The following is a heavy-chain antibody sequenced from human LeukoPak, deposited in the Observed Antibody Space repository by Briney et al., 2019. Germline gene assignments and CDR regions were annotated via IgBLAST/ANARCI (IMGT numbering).Heavy chain of an antibody. D-gene: IGHD3-16*01. CDR2: IRSKAYGGTT. CDR1: GFTFGDYA. CDR3: TRDRGRLDDYFGY. V-gene: IGHV3-49*04. J-gene: IGHJ4*02. Sequence: GGSLRLSCTASGFTFGDYAMNWVRQAPGKGLEWVGFIRSKAYGGTTEYAASVKGRFTISRDDSKSIAYLQMNSLKTEDTAVYYCTRDRGRLDDYFGYWGQGTLVTVSS.